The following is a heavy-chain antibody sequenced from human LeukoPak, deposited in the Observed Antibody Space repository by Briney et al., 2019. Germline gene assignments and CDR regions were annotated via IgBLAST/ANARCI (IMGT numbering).Heavy chain of an antibody. J-gene: IGHJ4*02. Sequence: ASVKVSCKASTYTFTRYGISWVRQAPGQGLEWMGWISGYNGNTNYAQKFLGRVSMTADTAKSTAYMELRSLTSDDTAMYYCARSGHGTYYYFDLWAREPWSPSPQ. CDR2: ISGYNGNT. D-gene: IGHD5-12*01. CDR3: ARSGHGTYYYFDL. V-gene: IGHV1-18*01. CDR1: TYTFTRYG.